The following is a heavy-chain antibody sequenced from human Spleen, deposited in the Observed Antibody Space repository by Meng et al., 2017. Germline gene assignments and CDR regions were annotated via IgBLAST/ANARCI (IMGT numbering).Heavy chain of an antibody. CDR1: GYTFSNYW. CDR3: AKYISGSYYWDAFGT. CDR2: NHPRDSDT. Sequence: KVSCKGSGYTFSNYWIGWVRQMPGKGLEWMGMNHPRDSDTGYSPSFRGQVTISVDKSINTAYLQWRSLKASDTAMYYCAKYISGSYYWDAFGTWGQGTMVTVSS. D-gene: IGHD3-10*01. J-gene: IGHJ3*02. V-gene: IGHV5-51*01.